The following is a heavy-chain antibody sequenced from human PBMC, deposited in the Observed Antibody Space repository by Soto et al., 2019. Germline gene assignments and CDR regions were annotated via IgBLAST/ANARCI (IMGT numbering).Heavy chain of an antibody. D-gene: IGHD3-22*01. CDR3: ARDIKTYPYDSSGYYFD. V-gene: IGHV1-69*01. CDR1: GGTFSSYA. Sequence: QVQLVQSGAEVKKPGSSVKVSCKASGGTFSSYAISWVRQAPGQGLEWMGGIIPIFGTANYAQKFQGRVTITADESTRTAYMELSSLRSEDTAVYYCARDIKTYPYDSSGYYFDWGQGTLVTVSS. J-gene: IGHJ4*02. CDR2: IIPIFGTA.